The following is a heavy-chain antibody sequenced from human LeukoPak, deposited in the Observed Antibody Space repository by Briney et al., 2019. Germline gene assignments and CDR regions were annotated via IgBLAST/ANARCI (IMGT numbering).Heavy chain of an antibody. V-gene: IGHV1-69*05. CDR2: IIPIFGTA. D-gene: IGHD3-16*01. Sequence: ASVKVSCKASGGTFSSYAISWVRQAPGQGLEWMGGIIPIFGTANYAQKFQGRVTITTDESTSTAYMELSSLRSEDTAVYYCARDGLGVRAFDIWGQGTMVTVSS. CDR1: GGTFSSYA. J-gene: IGHJ3*02. CDR3: ARDGLGVRAFDI.